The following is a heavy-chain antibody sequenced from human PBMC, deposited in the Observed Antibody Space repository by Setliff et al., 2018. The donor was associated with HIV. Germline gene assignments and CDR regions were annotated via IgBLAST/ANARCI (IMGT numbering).Heavy chain of an antibody. CDR2: TSPYNGNT. CDR3: ARVPYRSAWFSGGHDAFDV. D-gene: IGHD6-19*01. J-gene: IGHJ3*01. CDR1: GYTFMSYG. V-gene: IGHV1-18*01. Sequence: ASVKVSCKASGYTFMSYGISWVRQAPGQGLEWMGWTSPYNGNTSYTHKLQGRVTMTTDTSTSKVYMELRTLRSDDTAVYYCARVPYRSAWFSGGHDAFDVWGQGTMVTVSS.